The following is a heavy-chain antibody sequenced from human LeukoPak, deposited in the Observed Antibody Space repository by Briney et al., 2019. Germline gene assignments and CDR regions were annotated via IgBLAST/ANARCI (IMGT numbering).Heavy chain of an antibody. J-gene: IGHJ4*02. CDR2: ISGSGGST. Sequence: GGSLRLSCAASGFTLRSYWMNWVRQAPGKGLEWVSAISGSGGSTYYADSVKGRFTISRDNSKNTLYLQMNSLRAEDTAVYYCARDPTQWLRYGYFDYWGQGTLVTVSS. D-gene: IGHD5-12*01. CDR3: ARDPTQWLRYGYFDY. CDR1: GFTLRSYW. V-gene: IGHV3-23*01.